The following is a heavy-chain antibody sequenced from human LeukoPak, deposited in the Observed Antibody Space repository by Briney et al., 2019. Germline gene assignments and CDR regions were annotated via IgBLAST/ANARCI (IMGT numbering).Heavy chain of an antibody. D-gene: IGHD3-10*01. J-gene: IGHJ4*02. CDR1: GYTFTSYA. CDR3: ARDFYGSGSYSDY. CDR2: INAGNGNT. Sequence: ATVKVSCKASGYTFTSYAMHWVRQAPGQRLEWMGWINAGNGNTKYSQKFQGRVTITRDTSASTAYMELSSLRPEDTAVYYCARDFYGSGSYSDYWGQGTLVTVSS. V-gene: IGHV1-3*01.